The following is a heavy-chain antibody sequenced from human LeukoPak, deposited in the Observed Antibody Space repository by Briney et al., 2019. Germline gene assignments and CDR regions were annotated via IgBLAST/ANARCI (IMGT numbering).Heavy chain of an antibody. J-gene: IGHJ4*02. V-gene: IGHV3-9*01. D-gene: IGHD6-13*01. CDR2: ISWNSGSI. CDR3: AKAQSAAAGPIFDY. Sequence: PGGSLRLSCAASGFTFDDYAMHWVRQAPGKGLEWVSGISWNSGSIGYADSVKGRFTISRDNAKNSLYPQMNSLRAEDTALYYCAKAQSAAAGPIFDYWGQGTLVTVSS. CDR1: GFTFDDYA.